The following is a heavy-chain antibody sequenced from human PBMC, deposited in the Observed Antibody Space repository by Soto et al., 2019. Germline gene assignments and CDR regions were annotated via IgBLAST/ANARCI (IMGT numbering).Heavy chain of an antibody. D-gene: IGHD3-16*02. Sequence: ASVKVSCKASGYTFTSYGISWVRQAPGQGLEWMGWISAYNGNTNYAQKLQGRVTMTTDTSTSTAYMELRSLRSDDTDVYYCARDSDYVWGSYRELPEVWGQGTTVTVSS. CDR2: ISAYNGNT. V-gene: IGHV1-18*04. CDR3: ARDSDYVWGSYRELPEV. CDR1: GYTFTSYG. J-gene: IGHJ6*02.